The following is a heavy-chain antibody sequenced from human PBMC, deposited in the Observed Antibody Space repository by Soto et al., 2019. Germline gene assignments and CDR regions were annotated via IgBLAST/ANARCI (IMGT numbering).Heavy chain of an antibody. V-gene: IGHV3-23*01. J-gene: IGHJ6*02. D-gene: IGHD3-10*01. Sequence: EVQMLESGGGLVHPGGSLRLSCAASGFTFSNYAMNWVRQAPGKGLEWVSSISGSGRNTYYADSVKVRLNISRDSSKNTVYLQMNSLRVEDTGVYYCAKDLNGSGSFTSYYHYGMDVWGQGTTVTVSS. CDR3: AKDLNGSGSFTSYYHYGMDV. CDR2: ISGSGRNT. CDR1: GFTFSNYA.